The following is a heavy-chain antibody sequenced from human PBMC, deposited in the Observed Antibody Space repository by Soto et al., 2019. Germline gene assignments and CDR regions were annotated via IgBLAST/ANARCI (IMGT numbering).Heavy chain of an antibody. CDR3: ATIPPLQYYFDF. V-gene: IGHV1-18*01. CDR2: ISAYNGNT. CDR1: GYTFTSYC. D-gene: IGHD2-15*01. J-gene: IGHJ4*02. Sequence: SSGKVCCKASGYTFTSYCISWVRQAPGQGLERMGWISAYNGNTNYAQKLQGRVTMTTDTSTSTAYMELRSLRSEDTAVYYFATIPPLQYYFDFWGQGTLVTVSS.